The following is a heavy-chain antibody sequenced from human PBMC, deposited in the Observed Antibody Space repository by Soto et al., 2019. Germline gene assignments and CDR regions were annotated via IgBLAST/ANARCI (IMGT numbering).Heavy chain of an antibody. CDR2: IFPGDSDT. J-gene: IGHJ3*02. CDR1: GYSFTNYW. CDR3: TRHPSLTEAFDI. Sequence: GESLKISCKGSGYSFTNYWIGWVRQMPGKGLEWMGIIFPGDSDTRYSPSFQGQVTISADKSISTAYLQWSSLQASDTAMFYCTRHPSLTEAFDICGHGTMVTFSS. V-gene: IGHV5-51*01.